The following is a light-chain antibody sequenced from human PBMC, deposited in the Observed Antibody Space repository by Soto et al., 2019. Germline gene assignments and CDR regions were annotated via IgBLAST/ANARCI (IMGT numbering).Light chain of an antibody. J-gene: IGLJ2*01. Sequence: QSALTQPRSVSGSPGQSVTISCTGTSSDVGGYNYVPWYQQHPGKAPLLMIYDGSKRPSGVPDRFSGSKSGNTASLTISGLQAEDEADYYCCSYAGSYTAFFVGGTKVNVL. CDR1: SSDVGGYNY. CDR2: DGS. V-gene: IGLV2-11*01. CDR3: CSYAGSYTAF.